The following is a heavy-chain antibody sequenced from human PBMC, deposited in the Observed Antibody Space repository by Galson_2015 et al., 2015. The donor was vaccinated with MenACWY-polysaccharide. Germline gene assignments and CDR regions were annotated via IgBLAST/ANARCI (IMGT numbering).Heavy chain of an antibody. V-gene: IGHV4-39*01. D-gene: IGHD6-25*01. Sequence: ETLSLTCTVSGGSISSSSYYWGWIRQPPGKGLEWIGSIYYSGSAYYNPSLKSRVTISVDTSKNQFSLKLSSVTAADTAVYYCARGIAAEDRIDYWGQGTLVTVSS. CDR1: GGSISSSSYY. CDR2: IYYSGSA. J-gene: IGHJ4*02. CDR3: ARGIAAEDRIDY.